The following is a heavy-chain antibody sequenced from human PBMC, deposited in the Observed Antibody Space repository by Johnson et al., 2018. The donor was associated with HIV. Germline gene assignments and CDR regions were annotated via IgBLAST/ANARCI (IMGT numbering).Heavy chain of an antibody. CDR1: GFTVSSNY. J-gene: IGHJ3*02. CDR3: ARDGVYCSSTSCFRHWASAFDI. V-gene: IGHV3-53*01. D-gene: IGHD2-2*01. Sequence: VQLVESGGGLIQPGGSLRLSCAASGFTVSSNYMSWVRQAPGKGLEWVSVIYSGGSTYYADSVKGRFTISRDNSKNTLYLQMNSLRAEDTAVYYCARDGVYCSSTSCFRHWASAFDIWGQGTMVTVSS. CDR2: IYSGGST.